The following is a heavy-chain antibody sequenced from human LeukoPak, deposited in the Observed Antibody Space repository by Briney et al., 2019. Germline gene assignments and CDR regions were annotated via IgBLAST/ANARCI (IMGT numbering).Heavy chain of an antibody. D-gene: IGHD5-18*01. V-gene: IGHV4-39*07. CDR3: ASEDTAMVKRYYYYYMDV. CDR2: IDYSGST. CDR1: GGSISSSSYF. J-gene: IGHJ6*03. Sequence: SETLSLTCTVSGGSISSSSYFWGWIRQPPGKGLEWIGSIDYSGSTYYNPSLKSRVTISVDTSKNQFSLKLSSVTAADTAVYYCASEDTAMVKRYYYYYMDVWGKGTTVTVSS.